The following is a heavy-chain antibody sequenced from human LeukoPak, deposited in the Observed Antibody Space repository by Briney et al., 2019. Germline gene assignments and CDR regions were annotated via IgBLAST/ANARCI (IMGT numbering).Heavy chain of an antibody. Sequence: GGSLRLSCAASGFTFSSYAMSWVRQAPGKGLEWVSAISGSGGSTYYADSVKGRFTISRDNSKNTLYLQMNSLRAEDTAVYYCAKVVSGYYSFVLYFDYWGQGTLVTVSS. CDR1: GFTFSSYA. D-gene: IGHD3-22*01. J-gene: IGHJ4*02. V-gene: IGHV3-23*01. CDR2: ISGSGGST. CDR3: AKVVSGYYSFVLYFDY.